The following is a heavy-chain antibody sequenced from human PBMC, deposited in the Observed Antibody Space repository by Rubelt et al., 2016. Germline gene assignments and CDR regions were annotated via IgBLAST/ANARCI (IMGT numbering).Heavy chain of an antibody. Sequence: QVQLVQSGAEVKKPGASVKVSCKGSGYTFTSYAMHWVRQAPGQRLEWMGWINAGNGTTKYSQKFHGRVTITRDTAASTAYMELSSLRSEDTAVYYCATIAVAGYHPATVFDYWGQGTLVTVSS. V-gene: IGHV1-3*01. CDR3: ATIAVAGYHPATVFDY. D-gene: IGHD6-19*01. CDR2: INAGNGTT. CDR1: GYTFTSYA. J-gene: IGHJ4*02.